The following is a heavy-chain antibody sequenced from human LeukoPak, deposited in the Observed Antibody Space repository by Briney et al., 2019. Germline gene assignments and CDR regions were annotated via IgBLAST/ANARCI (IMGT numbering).Heavy chain of an antibody. CDR2: IIPKFDLT. CDR3: TRDQNVRGVAAGMEGWFDP. D-gene: IGHD1-1*01. J-gene: IGHJ5*02. Sequence: SVKDSCKTSGDTFSNFVISWVRQAPGQGLEWMARIIPKFDLTKIAQKFEGRVTITADTSTSTVYLELSNVRSDDTAIYYCTRDQNVRGVAAGMEGWFDPWGQGTLVTVSS. CDR1: GDTFSNFV. V-gene: IGHV1-69*04.